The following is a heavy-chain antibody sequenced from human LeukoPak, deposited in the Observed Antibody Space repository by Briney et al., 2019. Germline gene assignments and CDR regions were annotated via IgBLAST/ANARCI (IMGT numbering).Heavy chain of an antibody. D-gene: IGHD6-13*01. J-gene: IGHJ5*02. V-gene: IGHV1-18*01. CDR1: GYTFTSYG. CDR2: ISAYNGNT. CDR3: ARLYSSSWSFWFDP. Sequence: ASVKVSYKASGYTFTSYGISWVRQAPGQGLEWMGWISAYNGNTNYAQKLQGRVTMTTDTSTSTAYMELRSLRSDDTAVYYCARLYSSSWSFWFDPWGQGTLVTVSS.